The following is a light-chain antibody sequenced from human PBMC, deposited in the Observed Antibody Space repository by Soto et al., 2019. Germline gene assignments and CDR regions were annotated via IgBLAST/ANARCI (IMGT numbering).Light chain of an antibody. V-gene: IGKV1-5*03. J-gene: IGKJ4*01. CDR2: KAS. Sequence: DIQMTQSPSTLSASVGDRVTITCRASQSISTWLAWYQQKPGKAPKLLIYKASSLEGGVPSRFSGSGSGTEFNITISSLQPDDFATYYCQQYNTYPPTFGGGTTVEIK. CDR3: QQYNTYPPT. CDR1: QSISTW.